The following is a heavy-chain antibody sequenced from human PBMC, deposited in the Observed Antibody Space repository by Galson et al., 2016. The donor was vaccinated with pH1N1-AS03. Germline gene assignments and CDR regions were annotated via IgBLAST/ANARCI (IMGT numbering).Heavy chain of an antibody. V-gene: IGHV3-23*01. CDR2: ISSTGSNT. CDR1: GFTFSTYA. D-gene: IGHD6-19*01. J-gene: IGHJ4*02. CDR3: AKYTIDWYEDY. Sequence: SLRLSCAVSGFTFSTYAMTWVRQAPGRGLEWVSSISSTGSNTFYANSVTGRFTISRDNSKSTLYLQMNSLRAEDTAVFYCAKYTIDWYEDYWGQGTLVTVSS.